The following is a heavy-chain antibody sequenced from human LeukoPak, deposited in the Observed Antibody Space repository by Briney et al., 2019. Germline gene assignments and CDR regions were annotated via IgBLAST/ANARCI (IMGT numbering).Heavy chain of an antibody. D-gene: IGHD3-22*01. CDR3: ARSRDYYDSSGYPA. J-gene: IGHJ5*02. V-gene: IGHV3-21*01. CDR2: ISSSSSYI. Sequence: GGSLRLSCAASGFTFSSYSMNWVRQAPGKGLEWVSSISSSSSYIYYADSVKGRFTISRDNAKNSLYLQMNSLRAEDMAVYYCARSRDYYDSSGYPAWGQGTLVTVSS. CDR1: GFTFSSYS.